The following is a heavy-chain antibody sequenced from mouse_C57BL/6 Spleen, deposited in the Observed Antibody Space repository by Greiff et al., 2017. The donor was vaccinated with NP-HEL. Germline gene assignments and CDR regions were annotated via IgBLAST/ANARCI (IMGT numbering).Heavy chain of an antibody. J-gene: IGHJ2*01. CDR1: GFTFSDYG. CDR3: AKKYDGYSGGFDY. Sequence: EVQGVESGGGLVKPGGSLKLSCAASGFTFSDYGMHWVRQAPEKGLEWVAYISSGSSTIYYADTVKGRFTISRDNAKNTLFLQMTSLRSEDTAMYYCAKKYDGYSGGFDYWGQGTTLTVSS. CDR2: ISSGSSTI. V-gene: IGHV5-17*01. D-gene: IGHD2-3*01.